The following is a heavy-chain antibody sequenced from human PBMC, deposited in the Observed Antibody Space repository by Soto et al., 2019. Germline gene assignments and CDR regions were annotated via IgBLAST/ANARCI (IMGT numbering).Heavy chain of an antibody. CDR1: GYTFTSYY. CDR3: ARAVTVRGVKVNWFDP. D-gene: IGHD3-10*01. Sequence: QVQLVQSGAEVKKPGASVKVSCKASGYTFTSYYMHWVRQAPGQGLEWMGIINPSGGSTSYAQKFQGGVTMTRDTSASTVYMELSSLRSEDTAVYYCARAVTVRGVKVNWFDPWGQGTLVTVSS. CDR2: INPSGGST. J-gene: IGHJ5*02. V-gene: IGHV1-46*01.